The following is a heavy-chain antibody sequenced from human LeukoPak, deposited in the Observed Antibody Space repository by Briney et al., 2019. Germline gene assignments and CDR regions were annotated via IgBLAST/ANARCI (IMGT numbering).Heavy chain of an antibody. CDR1: GFTFSSYA. J-gene: IGHJ4*02. CDR3: ARADPYCSGGSCSSFAY. D-gene: IGHD2-15*01. V-gene: IGHV3-30-3*01. Sequence: PGGSLRLSCAASGFTFSSYAMHWVRQAPGKGLEWVAVKSYDGSNKYYADSVKGRFTISRDNSKNTLYLQMNSLRAEDTAVYYCARADPYCSGGSCSSFAYWGQGTLVTVSS. CDR2: KSYDGSNK.